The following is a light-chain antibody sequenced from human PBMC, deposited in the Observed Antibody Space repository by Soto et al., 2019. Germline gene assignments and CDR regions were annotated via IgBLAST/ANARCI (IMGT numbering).Light chain of an antibody. CDR3: QQYDNLFLFT. CDR1: QDISNY. CDR2: DAS. J-gene: IGKJ4*01. Sequence: DIQMTQSPSSLSASVGDRVTITCQASQDISNYLNWYQQKPGKAPKLLIYDASNLETGVPSRFSGSGSGTDFTFTISSLQPEDIATYYCQQYDNLFLFTFGGGTKVEMK. V-gene: IGKV1-33*01.